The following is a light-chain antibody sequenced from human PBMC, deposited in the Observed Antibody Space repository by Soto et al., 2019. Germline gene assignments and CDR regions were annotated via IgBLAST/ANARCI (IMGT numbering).Light chain of an antibody. CDR1: QSISSW. Sequence: DIQMTQSPSTLSASLGDRVTITCRASQSISSWLAWYQQKPGKAPKLLIYDASSLESGVPSRFSGSGSGTEFTLTISSLQPDDFATYYCQQYNSYSWTFGQGTKADIK. CDR2: DAS. CDR3: QQYNSYSWT. J-gene: IGKJ1*01. V-gene: IGKV1-5*01.